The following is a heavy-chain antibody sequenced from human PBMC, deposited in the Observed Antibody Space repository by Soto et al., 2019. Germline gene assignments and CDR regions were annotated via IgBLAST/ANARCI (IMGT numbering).Heavy chain of an antibody. Sequence: TGGSLRLSCAASGFTFSSYSMNWVRQAPGKGLEWVSYISSSSSTIYYADSVKGRFTISRDNAKNSLYLQMNSLRDEDTAVYYCAREPDYDILTGRAHYGMDVWGQGTTVTVSS. CDR1: GFTFSSYS. V-gene: IGHV3-48*02. CDR2: ISSSSSTI. CDR3: AREPDYDILTGRAHYGMDV. J-gene: IGHJ6*02. D-gene: IGHD3-9*01.